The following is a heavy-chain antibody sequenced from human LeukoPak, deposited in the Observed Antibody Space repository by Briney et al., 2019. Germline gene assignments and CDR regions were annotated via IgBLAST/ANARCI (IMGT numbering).Heavy chain of an antibody. CDR2: TYYRSKWYN. Sequence: SQTLSLTCAISGDSVSSNSGAWNWIRQSPSRGLEWLGRTYYRSKWYNDYAVSVKSRITINPDTSKNQFSLQLNSVTPEDTAVYYCARVVDYYGSGSYINWFDPWGQGTLVTVSS. D-gene: IGHD3-10*01. CDR1: GDSVSSNSGA. V-gene: IGHV6-1*01. CDR3: ARVVDYYGSGSYINWFDP. J-gene: IGHJ5*02.